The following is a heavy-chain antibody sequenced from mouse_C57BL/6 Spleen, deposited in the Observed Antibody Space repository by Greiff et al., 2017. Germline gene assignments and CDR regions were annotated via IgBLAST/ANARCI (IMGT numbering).Heavy chain of an antibody. CDR1: GFNIKDYY. J-gene: IGHJ1*03. CDR2: IDPEDGDT. CDR3: TTFPYGSSYVKYFDV. V-gene: IGHV14-1*01. Sequence: VHVKQSGAELVRPGASVKLSCTASGFNIKDYYMHWVKQRPEQGLAWIGRIDPEDGDTEYAPKFQGKATMTADTSSNTAYLQLSSLTSEDTAVYYCTTFPYGSSYVKYFDVWGTGTTVTVSS. D-gene: IGHD1-1*01.